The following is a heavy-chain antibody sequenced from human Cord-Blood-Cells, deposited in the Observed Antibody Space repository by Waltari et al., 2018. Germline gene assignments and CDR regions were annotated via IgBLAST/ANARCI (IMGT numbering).Heavy chain of an antibody. V-gene: IGHV1-18*01. D-gene: IGHD2-8*02. CDR1: GYTFTSYG. CDR3: ARDGGGYCTGGVCYYFDY. CDR2: ISAYNGNT. J-gene: IGHJ4*02. Sequence: QVQLVQSGAEVKNPGAPVKVSCKASGYTFTSYGISWVRQAPGQGLEWMGWISAYNGNTNYAQKLQGRVTMTTDTATSTAYMELRSLRADDTAVYYCARDGGGYCTGGVCYYFDYWGQGTLVTVSS.